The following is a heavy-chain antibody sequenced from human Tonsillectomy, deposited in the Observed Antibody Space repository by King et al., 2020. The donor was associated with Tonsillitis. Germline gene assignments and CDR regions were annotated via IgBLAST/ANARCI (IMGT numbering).Heavy chain of an antibody. Sequence: VQLQQWGAGLLKPSETLSLTCAVYGGSFSDYYWSWIRQPPGKGLEWSGEINHSGSTNYNPSLKSRVTISVDTSKNQFSLKLNPVTAADTAVYYCASRLRYFDWSFDPWGQGTLVTVSS. J-gene: IGHJ5*02. CDR1: GGSFSDYY. CDR2: INHSGST. D-gene: IGHD3-9*01. V-gene: IGHV4-34*01. CDR3: ASRLRYFDWSFDP.